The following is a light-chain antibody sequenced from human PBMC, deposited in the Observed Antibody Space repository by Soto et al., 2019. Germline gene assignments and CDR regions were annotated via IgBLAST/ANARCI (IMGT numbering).Light chain of an antibody. CDR2: AAS. CDR3: LQHNTDPLT. V-gene: IGKV1-17*01. Sequence: DIQLTQSPSSLSASVGDRVTITCRSSQAIRNDVAWYQHKSGQAPTRLIYAASSLQSGVPSRFTGSGSGTEFTLAISSLQPEDFATYYCLQHNTDPLTFGGGTRWIS. J-gene: IGKJ4*01. CDR1: QAIRND.